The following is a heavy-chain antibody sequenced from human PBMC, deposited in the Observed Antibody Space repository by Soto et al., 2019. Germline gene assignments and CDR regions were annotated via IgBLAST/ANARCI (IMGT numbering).Heavy chain of an antibody. D-gene: IGHD3-22*01. CDR2: IIAILGKA. V-gene: IGHV1-69*01. J-gene: IGHJ3*01. CDR3: ARERGGAIIVGVTGTFDV. Sequence: QVQLVQSGAEVKKPGSSVKVSCKASGGTFSSYAISWVRQAPGQGLEWMGGIIAILGKANYAEKFQGRFTITADESTSTAYMELSSLRSEDTAVYYCARERGGAIIVGVTGTFDVWGQGTLVTVSS. CDR1: GGTFSSYA.